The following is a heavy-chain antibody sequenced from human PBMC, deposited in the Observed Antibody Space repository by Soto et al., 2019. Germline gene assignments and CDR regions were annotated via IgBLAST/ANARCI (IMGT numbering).Heavy chain of an antibody. Sequence: SETLSLTCAVYGGSFSGHHWSWIRQPPGKGLEWIGEMSDPESTNYNPSFEGRVTVSTYTSKNQFSLKLGSVTAADTAVYYCLRGVRSGGSYTLDYRSQGMVVTGSS. CDR3: LRGVRSGGSYTLDY. V-gene: IGHV4-34*01. D-gene: IGHD2-15*01. CDR2: MSDPEST. CDR1: GGSFSGHH. J-gene: IGHJ4*02.